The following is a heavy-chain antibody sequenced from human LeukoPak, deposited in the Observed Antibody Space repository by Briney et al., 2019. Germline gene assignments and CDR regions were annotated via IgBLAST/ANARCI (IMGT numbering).Heavy chain of an antibody. CDR2: ISSGGSTI. V-gene: IGHV3-11*04. CDR1: GFTFSDYY. Sequence: GGSLRLSCAASGFTFSDYYMSWIRQPPGKGLEWVSYISSGGSTIYYADSVKGRFTISRDNAKSSLYLQMNSLRAEDTAVYYCARVGNYYDSSEYYFDYWGQGTLVTVSS. D-gene: IGHD3-22*01. J-gene: IGHJ4*02. CDR3: ARVGNYYDSSEYYFDY.